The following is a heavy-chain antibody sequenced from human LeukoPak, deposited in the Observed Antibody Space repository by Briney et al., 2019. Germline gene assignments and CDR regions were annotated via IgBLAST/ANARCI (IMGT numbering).Heavy chain of an antibody. V-gene: IGHV3-21*04. D-gene: IGHD3-22*01. CDR1: GFTFSSYS. Sequence: GGSLRLSCAASGFTFSSYSMNWVRQAPGKGLEWVSSISSSSSYIYYADSVKGRFTISRDNAKNSLYLQMNSLRAEDTAVYYCATFSLYYDSSGYYEHTMDVWGKGTTVTVSS. CDR3: ATFSLYYDSSGYYEHTMDV. CDR2: ISSSSSYI. J-gene: IGHJ6*04.